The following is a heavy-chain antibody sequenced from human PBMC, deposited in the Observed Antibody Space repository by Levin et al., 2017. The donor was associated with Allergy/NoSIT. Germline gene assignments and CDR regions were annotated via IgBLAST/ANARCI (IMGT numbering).Heavy chain of an antibody. CDR1: GGSISSSSYY. Sequence: RASETLSLTCTVSGGSISSSSYYWGWIRQPPGKGLEWIGSIYYSGSTYYNPSLKSRVTISVDTSKNQFSLKLSSVTAADTAVYYCARDCISTSCYYGSLDYWGQGTLVTVSS. D-gene: IGHD2-2*01. J-gene: IGHJ4*02. CDR2: IYYSGST. CDR3: ARDCISTSCYYGSLDY. V-gene: IGHV4-39*07.